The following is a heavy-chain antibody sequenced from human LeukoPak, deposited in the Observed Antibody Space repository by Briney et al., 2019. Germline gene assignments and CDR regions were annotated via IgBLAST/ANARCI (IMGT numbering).Heavy chain of an antibody. CDR2: ISYDGANE. V-gene: IGHV3-30-3*01. J-gene: IGHJ6*02. CDR1: GFSFHYYA. D-gene: IGHD2-8*01. Sequence: GGSLRLSCAASGFSFHYYAMHWVRQAPGKGLEWVAVISYDGANEYYADSVKGRFTISRDNSKNTLYLQMNSLRAEDTAVYYCARVGYCTTGVCYGMDVWGQGTTVTVSS. CDR3: ARVGYCTTGVCYGMDV.